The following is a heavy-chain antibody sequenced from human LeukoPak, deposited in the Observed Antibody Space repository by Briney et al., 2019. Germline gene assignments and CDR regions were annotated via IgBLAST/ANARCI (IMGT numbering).Heavy chain of an antibody. V-gene: IGHV4-59*01. Sequence: PSETLSLTCTVSGGSISSYYWSWIRQPPGKGLEWIGYIYYSGSTNYNPSLKSRVTISVDTSKNQFSLKLSSVTAADTAVYYCARSPYYDILTGLDYWGQGTLVTVSS. CDR3: ARSPYYDILTGLDY. CDR2: IYYSGST. J-gene: IGHJ4*02. CDR1: GGSISSYY. D-gene: IGHD3-9*01.